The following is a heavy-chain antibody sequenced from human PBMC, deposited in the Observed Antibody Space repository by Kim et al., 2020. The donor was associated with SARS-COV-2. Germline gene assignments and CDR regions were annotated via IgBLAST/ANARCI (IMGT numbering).Heavy chain of an antibody. CDR2: ISSSGSTI. Sequence: GGSLRLSCAASGFTFSDYYMSWIRQAPGKGLEWVSYISSSGSTIYYADSVKGRFTISRDNAKKSLYLQMNSLRAEDTAVYYCARSEGEVVVVAAADYWGQGTLVTVSS. V-gene: IGHV3-11*01. J-gene: IGHJ4*02. D-gene: IGHD2-15*01. CDR3: ARSEGEVVVVAAADY. CDR1: GFTFSDYY.